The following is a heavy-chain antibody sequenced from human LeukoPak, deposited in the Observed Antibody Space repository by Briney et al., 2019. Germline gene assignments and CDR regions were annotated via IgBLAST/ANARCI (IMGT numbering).Heavy chain of an antibody. D-gene: IGHD6-6*01. CDR1: GFTFSSYA. CDR2: ISYDGSNK. V-gene: IGHV3-30*01. Sequence: GGSLRLSCAASGFTFSSYAMHWVRQAPGKGLEWVAVISYDGSNKYYADSVKGRFTISRDNSKNTLYLQMNSLRAEDTAVYYCARVPFSSSSEAGAFDIWGQGTMVTVSS. J-gene: IGHJ3*02. CDR3: ARVPFSSSSEAGAFDI.